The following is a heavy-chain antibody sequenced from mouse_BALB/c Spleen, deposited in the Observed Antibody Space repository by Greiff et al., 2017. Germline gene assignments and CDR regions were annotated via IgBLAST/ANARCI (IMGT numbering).Heavy chain of an antibody. V-gene: IGHV14-4*02. D-gene: IGHD1-1*01. CDR2: IDPENGDT. CDR3: NAACYGSSRGFAY. Sequence: VQLQQSGAELVRSGASVKLSCTASGFNIKDYYMHWVKQRPEQGLEWIGWIDPENGDTEYAPKFQGKATMTADTSSNTAYLQLSSLTSEDTAVYYGNAACYGSSRGFAYWGQGTLVTVSA. CDR1: GFNIKDYY. J-gene: IGHJ3*01.